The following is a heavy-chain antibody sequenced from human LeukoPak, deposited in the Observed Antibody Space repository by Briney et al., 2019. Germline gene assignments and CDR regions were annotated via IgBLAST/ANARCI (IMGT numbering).Heavy chain of an antibody. CDR2: IDSDTYGNTI. CDR1: GFTLSSYS. D-gene: IGHD4-17*01. J-gene: IGHJ4*02. CDR3: ARDRDYAFDY. V-gene: IGHV3-48*02. Sequence: PGGSLRLSCAASGFTLSSYSMNWVRQAPGKGLEWISYIDSDTYGNTIYYADIVRGRFTISRDNAKNSLYLQMNSLRDEDTALYYCARDRDYAFDYWGQGTLVTVSS.